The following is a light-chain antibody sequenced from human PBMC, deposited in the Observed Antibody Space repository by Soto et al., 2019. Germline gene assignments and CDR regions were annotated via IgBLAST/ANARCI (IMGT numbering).Light chain of an antibody. CDR3: VVWDASLXGYV. CDR1: NSNIGRNY. CDR2: XNH. Sequence: TQPPSVSETPGQXVTISXSGTNSNIGRNYVCXYQQLXGTAPKLLIXXNHQRPSXVPDRFSGSKSGTSASLAISXLRSEDEAEYXCVVWDASLXGYVFGPGTKLTVL. J-gene: IGLJ1*01. V-gene: IGLV1-47*02.